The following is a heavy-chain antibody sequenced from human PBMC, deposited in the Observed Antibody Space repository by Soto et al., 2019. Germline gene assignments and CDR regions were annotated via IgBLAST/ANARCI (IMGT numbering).Heavy chain of an antibody. J-gene: IGHJ4*02. D-gene: IGHD3-9*01. CDR1: GFIFNNYW. V-gene: IGHV3-74*01. CDR2: INIDGNII. CDR3: VSDEEADAWYFPDF. Sequence: EVQLVESGGTLVQPGGSLRLSCAASGFIFNNYWMHWVRQAPGKGLVWVSLINIDGNIIHYADSVRGRFTISRDNAKNTVSLQMIRLRVEDTGVYYCVSDEEADAWYFPDFGGQGTLVTITS.